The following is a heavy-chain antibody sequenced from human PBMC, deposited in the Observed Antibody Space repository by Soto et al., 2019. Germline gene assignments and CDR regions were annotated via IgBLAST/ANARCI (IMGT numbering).Heavy chain of an antibody. J-gene: IGHJ3*01. D-gene: IGHD3-22*01. CDR1: GFTFSSYA. Sequence: PGGSLRLSCAASGFTFSSYAMSWVRQAPGKGLEWVSAISGSGGSTYYADSVKGRFTISRDNSKNTLYLQMNSLRAEDTAVYYCEKDLYDRLGMAFDLWGQGTMVTVSS. V-gene: IGHV3-23*01. CDR2: ISGSGGST. CDR3: EKDLYDRLGMAFDL.